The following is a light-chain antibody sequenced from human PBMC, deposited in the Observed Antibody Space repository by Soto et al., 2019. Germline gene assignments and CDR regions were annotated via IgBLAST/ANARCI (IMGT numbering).Light chain of an antibody. V-gene: IGKV1-5*01. CDR2: DVS. CDR3: QQYDSYWT. CDR1: QSINNL. Sequence: IQMTQSPSTLSASVGDRVTITCRASQSINNLLAWYQHKPGKAPKLLIYDVSSLESGVPPRFSGSGSGTDFTLTISGLQPDDFATYYCQQYDSYWTFGQGTKVDIK. J-gene: IGKJ1*01.